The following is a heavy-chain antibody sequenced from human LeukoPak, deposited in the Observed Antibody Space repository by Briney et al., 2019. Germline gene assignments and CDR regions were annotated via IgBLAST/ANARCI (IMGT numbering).Heavy chain of an antibody. Sequence: ASVKVSCKVSGYTLTELSMHWVRQAPGKGLEWMGGFDPEDGETIYAQKFQGRVTMTEDTSTDTAYMELSSLRSEDTAVYYCATVGSITMVRGVMKAFDIWGQGTMVTVSS. CDR1: GYTLTELS. V-gene: IGHV1-24*01. CDR3: ATVGSITMVRGVMKAFDI. CDR2: FDPEDGET. D-gene: IGHD3-10*01. J-gene: IGHJ3*02.